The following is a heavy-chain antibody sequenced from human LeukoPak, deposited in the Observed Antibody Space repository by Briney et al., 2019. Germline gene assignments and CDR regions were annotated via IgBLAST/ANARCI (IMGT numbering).Heavy chain of an antibody. J-gene: IGHJ6*02. Sequence: GGSLRLSCAASGFAFSSYSMNWVPQAPGKGLEWISSISGGSSYIFYAASVKGRFTISRDNAKNSLYLQMNSLRAEDTAVYYCARPLVANYYYYYGMDVWGQGTTVTVSS. CDR1: GFAFSSYS. CDR3: ARPLVANYYYYYGMDV. D-gene: IGHD2-8*02. CDR2: ISGGSSYI. V-gene: IGHV3-21*01.